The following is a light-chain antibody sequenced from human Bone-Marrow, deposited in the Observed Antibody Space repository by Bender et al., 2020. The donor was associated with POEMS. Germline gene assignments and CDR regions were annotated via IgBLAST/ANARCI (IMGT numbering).Light chain of an antibody. V-gene: IGLV2-8*01. CDR2: EVS. J-gene: IGLJ2*01. Sequence: HSALTQPASASGSPGQSVTISCTGTSSDVGTYNFVSWYQHHPDKAPKLMIFEVSKRPSGVPDRFSGSKSGNTASLTISGLQAEDEADYYCCSKASPGVVFGGGTKLTVL. CDR3: CSKASPGVV. CDR1: SSDVGTYNF.